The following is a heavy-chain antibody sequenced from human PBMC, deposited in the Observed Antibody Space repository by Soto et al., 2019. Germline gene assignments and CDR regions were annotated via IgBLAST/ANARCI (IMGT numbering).Heavy chain of an antibody. CDR2: VYSNGHT. D-gene: IGHD2-8*01. V-gene: IGHV4-39*01. CDR1: GXSVGNNAYH. J-gene: IGHJ4*02. CDR3: ARLTNGRPGDS. Sequence: XTLSLACTVSGXSVGNNAYHWGWTRQPPGKGLEWIGTVYSNGHTYHNPSPKSRLSMAVDTSKNQFSLSLISVTAADTAVYFCARLTNGRPGDSWGQGTLVTVSS.